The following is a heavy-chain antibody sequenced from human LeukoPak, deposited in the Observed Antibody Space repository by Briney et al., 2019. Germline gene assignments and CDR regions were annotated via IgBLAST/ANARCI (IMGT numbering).Heavy chain of an antibody. J-gene: IGHJ3*02. CDR1: GGSISSGGYS. CDR2: IYHSGST. CDR3: ARVMVPAASLAFDI. V-gene: IGHV4-30-2*01. D-gene: IGHD2-2*01. Sequence: SETLSLTCAVSGGSISSGGYSWRWIRQPPGKGLEWIGYIYHSGSTYYNPSLKSRVTISVDRSKNQFSLKLSSVTAADTAVYYCARVMVPAASLAFDIWGQGTMVTVSS.